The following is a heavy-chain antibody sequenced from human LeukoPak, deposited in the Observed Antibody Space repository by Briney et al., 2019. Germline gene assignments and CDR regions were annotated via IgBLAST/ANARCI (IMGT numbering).Heavy chain of an antibody. J-gene: IGHJ6*04. V-gene: IGHV4-34*01. CDR2: INHSAST. D-gene: IGHD6-13*01. CDR3: AGGVAAVSDV. Sequence: KPSETLSLTCAVYGGSFSGYYWSWIRQPPGKGREWIGEINHSASTTYNPSLNSRVTISVDPSKNQFSLKLSSVTAADTAVYYCAGGVAAVSDVWGKGTTVTVSS. CDR1: GGSFSGYY.